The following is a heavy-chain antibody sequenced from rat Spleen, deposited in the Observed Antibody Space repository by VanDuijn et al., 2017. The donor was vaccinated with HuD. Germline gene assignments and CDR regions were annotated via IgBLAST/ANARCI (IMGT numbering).Heavy chain of an antibody. J-gene: IGHJ2*01. CDR3: TRGGIYYGYNRGYYFDF. V-gene: IGHV5-46*01. CDR2: ISYGDSYGHSST. D-gene: IGHD1-9*01. Sequence: EVQLVESDGGLVQPGRSLKLSCTASGFTFSTFPMVWVRQAPKKGLEWVASISYGDSYGHSSTYYRDSVKGRFTVTRDNAKSTLYLEMNSLRSEDTATYYCTRGGIYYGYNRGYYFDFWGQGVMVTVSS. CDR1: GFTFSTFP.